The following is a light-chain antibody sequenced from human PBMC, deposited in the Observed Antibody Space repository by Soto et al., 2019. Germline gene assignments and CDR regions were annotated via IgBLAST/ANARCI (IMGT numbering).Light chain of an antibody. V-gene: IGKV4-1*01. Sequence: DLVMTQSPDSLAVSLGERVTINCKSSQSVLYSSNNRNYLAWFQQKPGQPPKLLIYWASTRESGVPDRFSGSGSGTDFTLTISGLQAEDVAVYYCQQYYNTPLTFGGGTKVDNK. CDR2: WAS. CDR3: QQYYNTPLT. J-gene: IGKJ4*01. CDR1: QSVLYSSNNRNY.